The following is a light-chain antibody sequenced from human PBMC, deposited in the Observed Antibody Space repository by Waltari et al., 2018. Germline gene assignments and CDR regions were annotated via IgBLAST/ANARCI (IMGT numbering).Light chain of an antibody. CDR3: SSYAGSNKLI. V-gene: IGLV2-8*01. CDR2: EVD. J-gene: IGLJ2*01. CDR1: SSDIGAYNH. Sequence: QSALTQPPSASGSPGQTVIISCTGTSSDIGAYNHVSWYQQIPGRAPALIIYEVDRRPPGVPDRFSGSKSGNTASLTVSGLQTEDEGDYYCSSYAGSNKLIFGGVTKLTVL.